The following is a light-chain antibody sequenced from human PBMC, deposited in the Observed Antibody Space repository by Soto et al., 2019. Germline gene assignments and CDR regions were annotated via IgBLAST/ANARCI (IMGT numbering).Light chain of an antibody. Sequence: DIQMTQSPSTLSASVGDRVTITCRASQSISSWLAWYQQKPGKAPNLLIYKASFLGSGVPSRFSGSGSGTEFTLTISSLQPDDFATYYCQQYSIYSRTFGQGTKVELK. CDR1: QSISSW. CDR3: QQYSIYSRT. J-gene: IGKJ1*01. V-gene: IGKV1-5*03. CDR2: KAS.